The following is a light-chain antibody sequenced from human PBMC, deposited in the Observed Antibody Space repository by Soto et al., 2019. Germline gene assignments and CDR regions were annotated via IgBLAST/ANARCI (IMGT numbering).Light chain of an antibody. CDR3: QQYYRTPLT. CDR1: QSILYSSNNKNY. Sequence: DIVMTQSPDSLAVSLGERATIYCKSSQSILYSSNNKNYLAWYQQKPGQPPKLLIHWASTRESGVPDRFSGSGSGTDFTLTISSLQAEDVAVYYCQQYYRTPLTFGGGTKVDIK. CDR2: WAS. V-gene: IGKV4-1*01. J-gene: IGKJ4*01.